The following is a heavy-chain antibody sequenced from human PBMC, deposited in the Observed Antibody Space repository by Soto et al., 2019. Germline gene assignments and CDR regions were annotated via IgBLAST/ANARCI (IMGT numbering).Heavy chain of an antibody. CDR3: ASYCSGTRCPVRYGMDV. CDR1: GYTFTSYG. CDR2: ISAYNGNT. D-gene: IGHD2-2*01. V-gene: IGHV1-18*01. J-gene: IGHJ6*04. Sequence: QVQLVQSGAEVKKPGASVKVSCKASGYTFTSYGISWVRQAPGQGLEWMGWISAYNGNTNYAQKLQGRVTMTTDTPTSAQYLEMRNLRSDYTAVYYCASYCSGTRCPVRYGMDVWGRGSTVTVSS.